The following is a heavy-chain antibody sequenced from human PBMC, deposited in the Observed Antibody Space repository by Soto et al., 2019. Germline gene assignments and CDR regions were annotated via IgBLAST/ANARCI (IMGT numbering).Heavy chain of an antibody. J-gene: IGHJ6*02. CDR3: ATDPIISWVPAAPTYYGMDV. CDR2: FDPEDGET. Sequence: GASVKVSCKVSGYTLTELSMHWVRQAPGKGLEWMGGFDPEDGETIYAQKFQGRVTMTEDTSTDTAYMELSSLRSEDTAVYYCATDPIISWVPAAPTYYGMDVWGQGTTVTVSS. CDR1: GYTLTELS. V-gene: IGHV1-24*01. D-gene: IGHD2-2*01.